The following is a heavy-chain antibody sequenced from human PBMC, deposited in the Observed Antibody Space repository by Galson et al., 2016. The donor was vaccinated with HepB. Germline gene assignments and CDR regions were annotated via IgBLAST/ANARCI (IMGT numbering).Heavy chain of an antibody. D-gene: IGHD3-22*01. J-gene: IGHJ4*02. V-gene: IGHV1-18*01. CDR2: ISAYNGNT. CDR3: ARHTYDNAN. CDR1: GYTFTSYG. Sequence: SVKVSCKASGYTFTSYGISWVRQAPGQGLEWMGWISAYNGNTNYAQKLQGRVTMTTDTPTNTAYMALRSLRSDDTAVYYCARHTYDNANWGQGTLVTVSS.